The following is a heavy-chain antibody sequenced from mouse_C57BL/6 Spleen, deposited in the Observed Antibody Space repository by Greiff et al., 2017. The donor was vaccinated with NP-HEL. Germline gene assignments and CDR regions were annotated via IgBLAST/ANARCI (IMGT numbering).Heavy chain of an antibody. V-gene: IGHV1-82*01. CDR2: IYPGDGDT. Sequence: VKLQESGPELVKPGASVKISCKASGYAFSSSWMNWVKQRPGKGLEWIGRIYPGDGDTNYNGKFKGKATLTADKSSSTAYMQLSSLTSEDSAVYFCARSPTTVVATEYFDVWGTGTTVTVSS. CDR1: GYAFSSSW. D-gene: IGHD1-1*01. CDR3: ARSPTTVVATEYFDV. J-gene: IGHJ1*03.